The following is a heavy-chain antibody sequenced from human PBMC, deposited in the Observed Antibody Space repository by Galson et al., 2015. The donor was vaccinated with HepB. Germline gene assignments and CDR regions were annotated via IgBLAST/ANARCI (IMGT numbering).Heavy chain of an antibody. D-gene: IGHD2-2*02. J-gene: IGHJ5*02. CDR2: FDPEDGET. CDR1: GYTLTELS. CDR3: ATLPGLGYCSSTSCYSWFDP. Sequence: SVKVSCKVSGYTLTELSMHWVRQAPGKGLEWMGGFDPEDGETIYAQKFQGRVTMTEDTSTDTAYMELSSLRSEDTAVYYCATLPGLGYCSSTSCYSWFDPWGQGTLVTVSS. V-gene: IGHV1-24*01.